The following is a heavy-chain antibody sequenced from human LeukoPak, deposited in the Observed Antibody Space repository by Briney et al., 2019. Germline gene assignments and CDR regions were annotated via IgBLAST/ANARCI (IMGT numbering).Heavy chain of an antibody. CDR2: INHSGST. V-gene: IGHV4-34*01. CDR1: GGSFSGYY. CDR3: ARLSYYYDIDY. J-gene: IGHJ4*02. D-gene: IGHD3-22*01. Sequence: SETLSATCAVYGGSFSGYYWSWIRQPPGKGLEWIGEINHSGSTNYNPSLKSRVTISVGTSKNQFSLKLSSVTAADTAVYYCARLSYYYDIDYWGQGTLVTVSS.